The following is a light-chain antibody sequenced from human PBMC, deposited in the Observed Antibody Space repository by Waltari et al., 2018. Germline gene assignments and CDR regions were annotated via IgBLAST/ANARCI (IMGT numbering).Light chain of an antibody. CDR3: QHRYNWHVS. Sequence: DIVLTQSPATLSLSPGERTTLSCRASQSVSSQLGWYQHKLGQAPRLLIYDAYNRATGIPARFSGSGSGTDYTLTISSLETEDFGVYYCQHRYNWHVSFGGGTKVEI. CDR1: QSVSSQ. CDR2: DAY. V-gene: IGKV3-11*01. J-gene: IGKJ4*01.